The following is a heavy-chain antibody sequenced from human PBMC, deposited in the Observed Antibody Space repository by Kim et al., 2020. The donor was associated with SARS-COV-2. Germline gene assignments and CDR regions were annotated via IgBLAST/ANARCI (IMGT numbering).Heavy chain of an antibody. J-gene: IGHJ6*02. CDR3: ARHPNRERYSSSWYPNYYYYYGMDV. CDR2: IIPIFGTA. CDR1: GGTFSSYA. V-gene: IGHV1-69*13. D-gene: IGHD6-13*01. Sequence: SVKVSCKASGGTFSSYAISWVRQAPGQGLEWMGGIIPIFGTANYAQKFQGRVTITADESTSTAYMELSSLRSEDTAVYYCARHPNRERYSSSWYPNYYYYYGMDVWGQGTTVTVSS.